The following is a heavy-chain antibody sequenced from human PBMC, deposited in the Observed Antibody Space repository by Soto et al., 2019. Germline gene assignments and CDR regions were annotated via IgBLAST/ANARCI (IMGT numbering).Heavy chain of an antibody. CDR1: GGSISSGDYY. CDR2: IYYSGST. J-gene: IGHJ5*02. V-gene: IGHV4-30-4*01. D-gene: IGHD4-17*01. CDR3: ARGVTTVRGNWFDP. Sequence: SETLSLTCTVSGGSISSGDYYWSWIRQPPGKGLEWIGYIYYSGSTYYNPSLKSRVTISVDTSKNQFSLKLSSVTAADTAVYYCARGVTTVRGNWFDPWGQGTLVTVSS.